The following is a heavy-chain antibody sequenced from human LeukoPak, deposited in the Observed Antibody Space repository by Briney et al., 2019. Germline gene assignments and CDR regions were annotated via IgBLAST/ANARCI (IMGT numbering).Heavy chain of an antibody. D-gene: IGHD2-15*01. CDR1: GGSFSGYY. CDR2: INHSGST. Sequence: SETLSLTCAVYGGSFSGYYWSWIRQPPGKGLECIGEINHSGSTNYNPSLKSRVTISVDTSKNQFSLKLSSVTAADTAVYYCARPRIQAGSYYFDYWGQGTLVTVSS. J-gene: IGHJ4*02. V-gene: IGHV4-34*01. CDR3: ARPRIQAGSYYFDY.